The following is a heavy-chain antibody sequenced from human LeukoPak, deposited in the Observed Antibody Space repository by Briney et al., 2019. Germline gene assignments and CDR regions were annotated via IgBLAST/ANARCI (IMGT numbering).Heavy chain of an antibody. V-gene: IGHV4-34*01. D-gene: IGHD3-16*01. CDR2: INHSGST. J-gene: IGHJ3*02. CDR1: GGSFSGYY. CDR3: ARVIRRLHAFYI. Sequence: SETLSLTCAVYGGSFSGYYWSWIRQPPGKGLEWIGEINHSGSTNYNPSLKSRVTISVDTSKNQFSLKLSSVTAADTAVYYCARVIRRLHAFYIWGQGTMVTVSS.